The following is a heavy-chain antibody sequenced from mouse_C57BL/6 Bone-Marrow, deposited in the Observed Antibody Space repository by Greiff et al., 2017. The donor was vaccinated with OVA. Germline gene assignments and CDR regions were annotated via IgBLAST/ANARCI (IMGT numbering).Heavy chain of an antibody. J-gene: IGHJ2*01. D-gene: IGHD2-4*01. Sequence: QVQLKQSGAELVKPGASVKLSCKASGYTFTSYWMHWVKQRPGQGLEWIGMIHPNSGSTNYNEKFKSKATLTVDKSSSTAYMQLSSLTSEDSAVYYCARGDDYDFDYWGQGTTLTVSS. CDR2: IHPNSGST. V-gene: IGHV1-64*01. CDR1: GYTFTSYW. CDR3: ARGDDYDFDY.